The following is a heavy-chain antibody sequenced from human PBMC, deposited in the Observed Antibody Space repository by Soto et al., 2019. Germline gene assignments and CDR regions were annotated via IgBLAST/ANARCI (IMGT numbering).Heavy chain of an antibody. CDR1: GFNFNKYA. V-gene: IGHV3-23*01. CDR3: AKADGQQWLLPHLEN. CDR2: ISCCGGTA. Sequence: EVQLLESGGGLVRPGESLRLSCAASGFNFNKYAMSWVRQASGEGLEWVSGISCCGGTASYADSVKGRFTIARDDAKNTLYLDMNSLRVEDTAEYYCAKADGQQWLLPHLENWGRGTLVTVS. D-gene: IGHD6-19*01. J-gene: IGHJ4*02.